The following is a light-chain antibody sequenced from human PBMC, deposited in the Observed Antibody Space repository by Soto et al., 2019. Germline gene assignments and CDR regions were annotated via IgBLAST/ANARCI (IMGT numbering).Light chain of an antibody. CDR3: QQLNGFPPWT. J-gene: IGKJ1*01. CDR2: TAS. V-gene: IGKV1-9*01. Sequence: DIQLTQSPSFLSASVGDEVTITCRASQGIRNHLAWYQQKPGKAPKLLIFTASTLQGGVPSRFSGGGSGTEFTLTISSLQPEDFATYYCQQLNGFPPWTFGQGTKVEIK. CDR1: QGIRNH.